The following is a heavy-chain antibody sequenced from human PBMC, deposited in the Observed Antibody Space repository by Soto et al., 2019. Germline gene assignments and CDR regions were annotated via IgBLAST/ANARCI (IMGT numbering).Heavy chain of an antibody. CDR3: ARDFEY. J-gene: IGHJ4*02. CDR1: GFTFSTFW. Sequence: VQLVESGGGLVQPGGSLRLSCEASGFTFSTFWMHWVRQAPGKGLVWVSRINSDGSSTNYADSVKGRVTISRDNAKNTLYLQLNSLRPEDMAVYYCARDFEYWGQGTLVTVSS. V-gene: IGHV3-74*01. CDR2: INSDGSST.